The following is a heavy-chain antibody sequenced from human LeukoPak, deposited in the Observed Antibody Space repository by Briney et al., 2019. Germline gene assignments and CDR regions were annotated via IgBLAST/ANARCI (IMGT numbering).Heavy chain of an antibody. CDR2: INPNSGGT. V-gene: IGHV1-2*02. CDR1: GYTFTGHY. D-gene: IGHD1-26*01. Sequence: ASVRVSCKASGYTFTGHYMHWVRQAPGQGLEWMGWINPNSGGTNYAQKFQGRVTMTRDTSISTAYMELSRLRSDDTAVYYCARDPVVGATRWFDYWGQGTLVTVSS. CDR3: ARDPVVGATRWFDY. J-gene: IGHJ4*02.